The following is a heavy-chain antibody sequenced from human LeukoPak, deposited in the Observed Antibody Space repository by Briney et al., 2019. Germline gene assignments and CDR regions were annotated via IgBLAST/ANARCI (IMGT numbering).Heavy chain of an antibody. J-gene: IGHJ4*02. CDR2: ISGSGGRT. V-gene: IGHV3-23*01. CDR3: AKGGFGFGELKFDY. Sequence: GGSLRLSCAASGITSSSYAMSWVRQAPGKGLEWVSGISGSGGRTYYADSVKGRFTISRDNSKNRMYLQMNSLRAEDTAVYHCAKGGFGFGELKFDYWGQGTLVTVSS. D-gene: IGHD3-10*01. CDR1: GITSSSYA.